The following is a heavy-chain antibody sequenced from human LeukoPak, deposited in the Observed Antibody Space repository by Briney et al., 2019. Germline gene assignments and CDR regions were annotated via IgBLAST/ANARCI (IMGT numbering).Heavy chain of an antibody. J-gene: IGHJ4*02. D-gene: IGHD6-6*01. CDR1: GYTFTSYG. CDR3: ARRTYSRSSSIFDN. CDR2: MSAYNGNA. V-gene: IGHV1-18*01. Sequence: ASVKVSCKASGYTFTSYGISWVRQAPGQGLEWMGWMSAYNGNANYAQKLQGRVTVTTDTSTSTAYMELRSLRSDDTAVYYCARRTYSRSSSIFDNWGQGTLVTVSS.